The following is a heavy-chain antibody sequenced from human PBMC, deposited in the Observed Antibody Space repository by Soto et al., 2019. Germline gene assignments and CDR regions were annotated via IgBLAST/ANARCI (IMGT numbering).Heavy chain of an antibody. CDR3: ARGIKYGAYSRWFDP. Sequence: QVQLVQSGAEVKKPGASVKVSCKASVYTFTSYDINWVRQATGQGLEYLGWMNPNSGNTAYVQKFQGRVTMTWDTSITTAYMELSSLRSEDTAVYFCARGIKYGAYSRWFDPWGQGTLVTVSS. V-gene: IGHV1-8*01. J-gene: IGHJ5*02. CDR2: MNPNSGNT. D-gene: IGHD4-17*01. CDR1: VYTFTSYD.